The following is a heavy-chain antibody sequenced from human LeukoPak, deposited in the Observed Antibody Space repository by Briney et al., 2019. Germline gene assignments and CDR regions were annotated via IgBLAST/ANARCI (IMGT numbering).Heavy chain of an antibody. CDR2: ISYDGSNK. CDR3: ASSPHRGELDY. CDR1: GFTFSSYA. V-gene: IGHV3-30-3*01. D-gene: IGHD3-16*01. Sequence: GGSLRLSCAASGFTFSSYAMHWVRQAPGKGLEWVAVISYDGSNKYYADSVKGRFTISRDNSKNTLYLQMNSLRAEDTAVYYCASSPHRGELDYWGQGTLVTVSS. J-gene: IGHJ4*02.